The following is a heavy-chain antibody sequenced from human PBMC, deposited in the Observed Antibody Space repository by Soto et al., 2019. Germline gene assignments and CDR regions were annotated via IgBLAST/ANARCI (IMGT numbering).Heavy chain of an antibody. CDR3: ARDRGFYDSSNYRFDY. V-gene: IGHV1-18*04. J-gene: IGHJ4*02. D-gene: IGHD3-22*01. Sequence: PSVKVSCKTSGYTFTNYGFSCVRRSPGQGLEWMGWISAYNGDTNYAQNFQGRVFMTTDTSTRTAYMELRSLRSDDTAVYYCARDRGFYDSSNYRFDYWGQGTLVTVSS. CDR1: GYTFTNYG. CDR2: ISAYNGDT.